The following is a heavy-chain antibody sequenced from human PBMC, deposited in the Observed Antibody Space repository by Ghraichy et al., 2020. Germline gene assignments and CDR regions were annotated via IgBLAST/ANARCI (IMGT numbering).Heavy chain of an antibody. CDR1: GFPVRSNY. Sequence: GESLNISCAASGFPVRSNYMTWVRQAPGKGLEWVSVLYSGGRPYYADSVKGRFTISRDNSKNTLYLQMNSLRGEDTAVYYCAREIEYRGLDVWGQGTTVTVSS. V-gene: IGHV3-53*01. J-gene: IGHJ6*02. CDR2: LYSGGRP. CDR3: AREIEYRGLDV. D-gene: IGHD2/OR15-2a*01.